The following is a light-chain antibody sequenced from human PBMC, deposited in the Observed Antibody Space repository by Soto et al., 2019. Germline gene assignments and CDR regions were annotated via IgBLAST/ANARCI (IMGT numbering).Light chain of an antibody. Sequence: EIVMTQTPGTLSLSPGERATLSCRASQSVTASLLSWYQQKPGQAPRLLLYGASTRVTGIPDRCSGSGSDTDFSLTIRRLDPEDFAMYYCLLYFSPDRYTFGPGTKVQIK. CDR2: GAS. CDR3: LLYFSPDRYT. J-gene: IGKJ2*01. CDR1: QSVTASL. V-gene: IGKV3-20*01.